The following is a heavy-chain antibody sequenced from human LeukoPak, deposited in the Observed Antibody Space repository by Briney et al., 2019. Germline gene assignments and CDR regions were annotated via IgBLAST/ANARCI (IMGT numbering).Heavy chain of an antibody. V-gene: IGHV3-53*05. CDR1: GFTVSNKY. Sequence: GGSLRLSCAASGFTVSNKYMTWVRQAPGKGLEWVSLIYSDGRTYYAASVKGRFTISRDNSKNSLYLQMNSLRTEDTALYYCAKEGREQPYYYMDVWGKGTTVTVSS. CDR2: IYSDGRT. J-gene: IGHJ6*03. D-gene: IGHD1/OR15-1a*01. CDR3: AKEGREQPYYYMDV.